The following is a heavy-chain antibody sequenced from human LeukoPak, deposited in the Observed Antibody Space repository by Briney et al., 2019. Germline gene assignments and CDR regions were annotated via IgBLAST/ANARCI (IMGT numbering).Heavy chain of an antibody. J-gene: IGHJ4*02. D-gene: IGHD3-22*01. CDR1: GLTFSDYY. Sequence: GGSLRLSCAASGLTFSDYYMTWIRQAPGKGREWASSISRSGDTMYYADSVRGRFTMSRDNAKNSLYLQMNSLRAEDTALYYCAIQMTMIVVVPYFDYWGQGTLVTVSS. V-gene: IGHV3-11*04. CDR3: AIQMTMIVVVPYFDY. CDR2: ISRSGDTM.